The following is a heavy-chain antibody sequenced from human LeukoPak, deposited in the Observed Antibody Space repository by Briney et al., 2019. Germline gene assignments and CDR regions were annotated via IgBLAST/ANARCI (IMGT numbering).Heavy chain of an antibody. J-gene: IGHJ4*02. CDR1: GYTFTGYY. V-gene: IGHV1-2*02. CDR3: ARATYNGFFDY. D-gene: IGHD5-24*01. Sequence: ASVKVSCKASGYTFTGYYMHWVRQAPGQGLESIGWINPNSGGTNYAQKFQGRVTMTRDTSISTAYMELSRLRSDDTAVYYCARATYNGFFDYWGQGTLVTVSS. CDR2: INPNSGGT.